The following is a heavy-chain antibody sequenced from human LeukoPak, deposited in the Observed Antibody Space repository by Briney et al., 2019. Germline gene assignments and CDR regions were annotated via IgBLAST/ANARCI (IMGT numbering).Heavy chain of an antibody. D-gene: IGHD3-10*01. CDR2: ISSSGSTI. CDR3: ARALWFGETFPAY. J-gene: IGHJ4*02. V-gene: IGHV3-48*03. CDR1: GFTFSSYE. Sequence: AGGSLRLSCAASGFTFSSYEMNWVRQAPGKGLEWVSYISSSGSTIYYADSVKGRFTISRDNAKNSLYLQMNSLRAEHTAVYYCARALWFGETFPAYWGQGTLVTVSS.